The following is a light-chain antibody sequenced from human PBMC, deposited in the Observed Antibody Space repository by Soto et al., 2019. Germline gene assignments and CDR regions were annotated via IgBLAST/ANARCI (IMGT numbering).Light chain of an antibody. J-gene: IGKJ4*01. CDR3: MQGLQAPLT. CDR2: WGS. Sequence: DIVMTQSPFSLPVTPGEPASISCRSSQSLLHSNGYYYLEWYLQKPGQAPHLLIYWGSNRASGVPVRFSGSGSGTDFTLKISRVEAEDVGVYYCMQGLQAPLTVGEGTKVEIK. V-gene: IGKV2-28*01. CDR1: QSLLHSNGYYY.